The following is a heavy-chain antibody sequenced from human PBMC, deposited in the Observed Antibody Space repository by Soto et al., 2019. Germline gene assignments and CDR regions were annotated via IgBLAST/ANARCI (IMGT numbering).Heavy chain of an antibody. D-gene: IGHD1-26*01. J-gene: IGHJ5*02. Sequence: GVSVKVSCQASGYTFTDNYIHWVRQAPGHGLEWMGWINPNTGRNNYNPSLKSRVTISIDTSNYQSSLKLDSVTAADTAIYFCAREFSDPGFGPWGQGAPLTASS. V-gene: IGHV1-2*02. CDR3: AREFSDPGFGP. CDR2: INPNTGRN. CDR1: GYTFTDNY.